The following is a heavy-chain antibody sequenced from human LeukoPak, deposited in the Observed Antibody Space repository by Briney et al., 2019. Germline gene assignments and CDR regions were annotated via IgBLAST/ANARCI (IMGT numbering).Heavy chain of an antibody. V-gene: IGHV4-39*01. Sequence: PSETLSLTCTVSGGSISSNNHFWGWIRQPPGKGLEWIGSIHYSGSTYYNPSLKGRVTISVDTSKNQFSLKLSSVTAADTAVYYCARLRTAGYNWNYVLFYFDYWGQGTLVTVSS. D-gene: IGHD1-7*01. J-gene: IGHJ4*02. CDR2: IHYSGST. CDR3: ARLRTAGYNWNYVLFYFDY. CDR1: GGSISSNNHF.